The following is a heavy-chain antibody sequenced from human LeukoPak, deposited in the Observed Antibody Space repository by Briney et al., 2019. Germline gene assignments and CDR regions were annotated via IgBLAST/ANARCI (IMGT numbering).Heavy chain of an antibody. CDR2: INPNSGGT. CDR3: ARDFGPYYGSGSRDY. V-gene: IGHV1-2*02. Sequence: ASVKVSCKASGYTFTSYDINWVRQATGQGLEWMGWINPNSGGTNYAQKFQGRVTMTRDTSISTAYMELSRLRSDDTAVYYCARDFGPYYGSGSRDYWGQGTLVTVSS. D-gene: IGHD3-10*01. J-gene: IGHJ4*02. CDR1: GYTFTSYD.